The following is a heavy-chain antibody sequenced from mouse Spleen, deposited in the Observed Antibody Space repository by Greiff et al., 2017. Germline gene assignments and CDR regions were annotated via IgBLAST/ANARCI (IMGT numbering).Heavy chain of an antibody. CDR1: GYTFTSYW. D-gene: IGHD2-1*01. J-gene: IGHJ1*01. V-gene: IGHV1-5*01. Sequence: EVKLKQSGTVLARPGASVKMSCKTSGYTFTSYWMHWVKQRPGQGLEWIGAIYPGNSDTSYNQKFKGKAKLTAVTSASTAYMELSSLTNEDSAVYYCTRSGGNFFYWYFDVWGAGTTVTVSS. CDR3: TRSGGNFFYWYFDV. CDR2: IYPGNSDT.